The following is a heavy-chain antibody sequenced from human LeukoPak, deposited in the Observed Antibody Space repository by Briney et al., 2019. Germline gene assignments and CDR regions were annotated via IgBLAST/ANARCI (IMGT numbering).Heavy chain of an antibody. CDR1: GFTFSSYS. J-gene: IGHJ4*02. CDR2: ISSSSSTI. D-gene: IGHD3-16*02. Sequence: GGSLRLSCAASGFTFSSYSMNWVRQAPGKGLEWVSYISSSSSTIYYADSVKGRFTISGDNAKNSLYLQMNSLRAEDTAVYYCARCDDYVWGSYRCGGFDYWGQGTLVTVSS. V-gene: IGHV3-48*01. CDR3: ARCDDYVWGSYRCGGFDY.